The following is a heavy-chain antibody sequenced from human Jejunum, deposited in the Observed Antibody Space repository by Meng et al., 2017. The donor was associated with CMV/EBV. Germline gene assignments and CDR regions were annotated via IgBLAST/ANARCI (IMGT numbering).Heavy chain of an antibody. J-gene: IGHJ4*02. CDR2: IHPYGSDT. CDR1: W. D-gene: IGHD3-3*01. V-gene: IGHV5-51*01. CDR3: ARGGTYDFWTTYFSFPFDY. Sequence: WPGWVRLMPGRGLEWIGIIHPYGSDTTYSPSFRGQVSISVDYSISTTYLQRSSLEASDTAIYYCARGGTYDFWTTYFSFPFDYWGQGTPVTVSS.